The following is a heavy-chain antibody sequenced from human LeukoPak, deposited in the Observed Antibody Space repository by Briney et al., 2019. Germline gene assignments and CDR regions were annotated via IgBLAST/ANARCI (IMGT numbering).Heavy chain of an antibody. CDR3: AREEYYDFWSGYSPYYYYYGMDV. Sequence: PGGSLRLSCAASGFTFSSYWMSWVRQAPGKGLEWVANIKQDGSEKYYVDSVKGRFTISRDNAKNSLYLQMNSLRAEDTAVYYCAREEYYDFWSGYSPYYYYYGMDVWGQGTTVTVSS. CDR2: IKQDGSEK. J-gene: IGHJ6*02. CDR1: GFTFSSYW. D-gene: IGHD3-3*01. V-gene: IGHV3-7*01.